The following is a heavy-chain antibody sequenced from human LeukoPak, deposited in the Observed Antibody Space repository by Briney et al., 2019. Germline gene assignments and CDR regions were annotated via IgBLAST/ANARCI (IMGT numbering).Heavy chain of an antibody. D-gene: IGHD3-10*01. Sequence: PGRSLRLSCAASGFTFDDYAMHWVRQAPGKGLMWVSRINSDGTSTSYADSVKGRFTISRDNSKNTLYLQMNSLRAEDTAVYYCAKGEEYYGSGNWGQGTLVTVSS. J-gene: IGHJ4*02. CDR2: INSDGTST. CDR3: AKGEEYYGSGN. CDR1: GFTFDDYA. V-gene: IGHV3-74*01.